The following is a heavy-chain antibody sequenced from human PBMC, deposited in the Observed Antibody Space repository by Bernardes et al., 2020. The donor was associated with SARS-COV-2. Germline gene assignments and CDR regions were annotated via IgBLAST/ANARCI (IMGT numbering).Heavy chain of an antibody. CDR3: ARQYYYDSSGYYYSGDYYYGMDV. Sequence: GESLKISCKGSGYSFTSYWIGWVRQMPGKGLEWMGIIYPGDSDTRYSPSFQGQVTISADKSISTAYLQWSSLKASDTAMYYCARQYYYDSSGYYYSGDYYYGMDVWGQGTTVTVSS. D-gene: IGHD3-22*01. CDR2: IYPGDSDT. V-gene: IGHV5-51*01. CDR1: GYSFTSYW. J-gene: IGHJ6*02.